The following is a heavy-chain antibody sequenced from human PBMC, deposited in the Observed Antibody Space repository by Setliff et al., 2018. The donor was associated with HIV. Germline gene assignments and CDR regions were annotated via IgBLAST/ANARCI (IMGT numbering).Heavy chain of an antibody. J-gene: IGHJ3*02. D-gene: IGHD2-15*01. CDR1: GFTFDDHA. CDR2: ISWNSGSI. V-gene: IGHV3-9*01. CDR3: SLGYCSGGSCYSDPEVAFDI. Sequence: SLRLSCAASGFTFDDHAMHWVRQTPGKGLEWVSGISWNSGSIGYADSVKGRFTISRDNGKNSLYLVMTSLRRDDTALYYCSLGYCSGGSCYSDPEVAFDIWGQGTMVTVSS.